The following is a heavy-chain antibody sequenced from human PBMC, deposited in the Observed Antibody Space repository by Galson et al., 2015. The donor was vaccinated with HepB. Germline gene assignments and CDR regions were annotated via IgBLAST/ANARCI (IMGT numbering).Heavy chain of an antibody. J-gene: IGHJ6*03. CDR3: ARLGKKIAVAGLVYYYYYMDV. D-gene: IGHD6-19*01. Sequence: SETLSLTCTVSGGSISSYYWSWIRQPPGKGLEWIGYIYYSGSTNYNPSLKSRVTISVDTSKNQFSLKLSSVTAADTAVYYCARLGKKIAVAGLVYYYYYMDVWGKGTTVTVSS. CDR2: IYYSGST. CDR1: GGSISSYY. V-gene: IGHV4-59*01.